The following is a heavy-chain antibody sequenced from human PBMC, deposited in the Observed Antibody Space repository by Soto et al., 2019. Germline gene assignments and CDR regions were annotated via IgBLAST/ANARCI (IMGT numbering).Heavy chain of an antibody. V-gene: IGHV4-39*01. J-gene: IGHJ4*02. CDR1: GGSISSSSYY. CDR3: ARQYDYGDYVDY. D-gene: IGHD4-17*01. CDR2: IYYSGST. Sequence: SETLSLTCTVSGGSISSSSYYWGWIRQPPGKGLEWIGSIYYSGSTYYNPSLKSRVTISVDTSKNQFSLKLSSVTAADTAVYYCARQYDYGDYVDYWGQGTLVTVSS.